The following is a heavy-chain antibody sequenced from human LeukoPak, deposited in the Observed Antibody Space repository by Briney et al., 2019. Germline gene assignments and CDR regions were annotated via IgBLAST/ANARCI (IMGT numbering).Heavy chain of an antibody. CDR3: AREGGLRITGTTAHGTDV. CDR2: IGTAGDT. Sequence: PGGSLRLSCAASGFTFSSYDMHWVRQATGKGLEWVSAIGTAGDTYYPGSVKGRFTISRENAKNSLYLQMNSLRAGDTAVYYCAREGGLRITGTTAHGTDVWGQGTTVTVSS. J-gene: IGHJ6*02. CDR1: GFTFSSYD. D-gene: IGHD1-7*01. V-gene: IGHV3-13*01.